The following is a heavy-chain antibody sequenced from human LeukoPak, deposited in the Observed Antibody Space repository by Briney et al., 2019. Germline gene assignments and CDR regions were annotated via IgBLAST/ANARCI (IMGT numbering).Heavy chain of an antibody. V-gene: IGHV3-7*03. CDR2: IKKDGIGK. CDR1: GFTFSSYS. CDR3: AREAPESYGMDV. Sequence: GGSLRLSCAASGFTFSSYSMNWVRQAPGKGLEWVANIKKDGIGKNYVDSVKGRFAISRDNAKNSLYLQMNSLRAEDTAVYYCAREAPESYGMDVWGKGTTVTVSS. D-gene: IGHD1-14*01. J-gene: IGHJ6*04.